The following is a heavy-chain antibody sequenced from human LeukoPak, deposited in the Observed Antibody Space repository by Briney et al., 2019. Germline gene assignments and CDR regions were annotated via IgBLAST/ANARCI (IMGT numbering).Heavy chain of an antibody. CDR3: ARSVEGYCSGGSCYSYYYYMDV. D-gene: IGHD2-15*01. Sequence: SETLSLTCTVSGDSFSYFYWSWIRQPPGKGLEWIGYIYYSGSTNYNPSLKSRVTISVDTSKNQFSLKLSSVTAADTAVYYCARSVEGYCSGGSCYSYYYYMDVWGKGTTVTVSS. CDR1: GDSFSYFY. J-gene: IGHJ6*03. V-gene: IGHV4-59*01. CDR2: IYYSGST.